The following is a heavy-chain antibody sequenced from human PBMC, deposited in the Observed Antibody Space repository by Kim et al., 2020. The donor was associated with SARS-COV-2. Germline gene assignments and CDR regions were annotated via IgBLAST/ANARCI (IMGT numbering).Heavy chain of an antibody. J-gene: IGHJ6*02. CDR3: ARVSAVGAAGRRPLFYGMDV. V-gene: IGHV1-18*01. CDR2: ISAYNGNT. Sequence: ASVKVSCKASGYTFTSYGISWVRQAPGQGLEWMGWISAYNGNTNYAQKLQGRVTMTTDTSTSTAYMELRSLRSDDTAVYYCARVSAVGAAGRRPLFYGMDVWGQGTTVTVSS. CDR1: GYTFTSYG. D-gene: IGHD6-13*01.